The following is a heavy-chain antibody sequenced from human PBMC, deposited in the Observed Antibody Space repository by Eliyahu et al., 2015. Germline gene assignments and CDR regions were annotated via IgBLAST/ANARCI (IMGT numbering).Heavy chain of an antibody. CDR1: GYSIXTPSF. D-gene: IGHD6-19*01. CDR2: VHRAGGT. Sequence: QVHLEEAGPGLLKPSETLSLTXAVSGYSIXTPSFWGXXRQPPGXGLEWIGTVHRAGGTYYNPSLGGRVTISLDTSKNQLSLSLTSVTASDTAVYYCARQEGIAVAADFDYWGQGTLVTVSS. V-gene: IGHV4-38-2*01. J-gene: IGHJ4*02. CDR3: ARQEGIAVAADFDY.